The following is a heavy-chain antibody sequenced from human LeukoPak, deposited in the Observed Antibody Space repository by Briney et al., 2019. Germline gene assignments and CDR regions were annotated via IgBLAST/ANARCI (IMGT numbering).Heavy chain of an antibody. CDR1: GFTFDDYA. Sequence: GGSLRLSCAASGFTFDDYAMHWVRQAPGKGLEWVSGISWNSGSMDYADSVKGRFTISRDNAKNSLYLQMYSLRPEDTAFYYCAKGTGRYWTFFDYWGQGTLVTVSS. J-gene: IGHJ4*02. CDR2: ISWNSGSM. D-gene: IGHD1-26*01. V-gene: IGHV3-9*01. CDR3: AKGTGRYWTFFDY.